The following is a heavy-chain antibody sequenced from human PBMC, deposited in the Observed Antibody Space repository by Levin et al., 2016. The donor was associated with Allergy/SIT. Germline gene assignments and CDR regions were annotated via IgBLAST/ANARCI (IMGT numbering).Heavy chain of an antibody. CDR3: ARRPIYYDSSGYPDNNWFDP. J-gene: IGHJ5*02. V-gene: IGHV4-59*01. CDR2: IYYSGST. CDR1: GGSISSYY. D-gene: IGHD3-22*01. Sequence: SETLSLTCTVSGGSISSYYWSWIRQPPGKGLEWIGYIYYSGSTNYNPSLKSRVTISVDTSKNQFSLKLSSVTAADTAVYYCARRPIYYDSSGYPDNNWFDPWGQGTLVTVSS.